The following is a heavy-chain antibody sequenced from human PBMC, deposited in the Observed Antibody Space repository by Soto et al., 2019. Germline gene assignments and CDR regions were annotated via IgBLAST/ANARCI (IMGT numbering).Heavy chain of an antibody. V-gene: IGHV3-11*01. Sequence: QVQLVESGGGLVKPGGSLRLSCAASGFTFSDYYMSWIRQAPGKGLEWVSYISSSGSTIYYADSVKGRFTISRDNPKNSLYLQLNSLRPDDTAVYYCAREPACAWLQTEGYFDYWCQGTLVTVSS. CDR3: AREPACAWLQTEGYFDY. CDR2: ISSSGSTI. J-gene: IGHJ4*02. CDR1: GFTFSDYY. D-gene: IGHD1-1*01.